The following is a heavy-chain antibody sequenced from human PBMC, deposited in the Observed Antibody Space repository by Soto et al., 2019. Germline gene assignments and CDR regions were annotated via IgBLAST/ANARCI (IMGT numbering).Heavy chain of an antibody. J-gene: IGHJ4*02. CDR3: ARHDGVSSSGPCNSFLDY. D-gene: IGHD6-19*01. V-gene: IGHV4-39*01. Sequence: QLQLQESGPGLVKPSETLSLTCTVSGGSISSSSYYWGWIRQPPGKGLEWIGSIYYSGSTYYNPSLKSRVTISVATSKNQFSLKLSSVTAADTAVYYWARHDGVSSSGPCNSFLDYWGQGTLVTVSS. CDR1: GGSISSSSYY. CDR2: IYYSGST.